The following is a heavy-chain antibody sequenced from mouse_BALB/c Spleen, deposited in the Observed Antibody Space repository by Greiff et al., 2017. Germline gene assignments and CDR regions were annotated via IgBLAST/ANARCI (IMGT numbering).Heavy chain of an antibody. CDR3: ARNYGYV. CDR2: ISSGSSTI. Sequence: EVQLVESGGGLVQPGGSRKLSCAASGFTFSSFGMHWVRQAPEKGLEWVAYISSGSSTIYYADTVKGRFTISRDNPKNTLFLQMTSLRSEDTAMYYCARNYGYVWGQGTSVTVSS. CDR1: GFTFSSFG. V-gene: IGHV5-17*02. J-gene: IGHJ4*01. D-gene: IGHD1-2*01.